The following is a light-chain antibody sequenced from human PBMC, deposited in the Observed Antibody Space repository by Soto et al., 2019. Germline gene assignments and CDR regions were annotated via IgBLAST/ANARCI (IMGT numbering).Light chain of an antibody. Sequence: QSALTQPASVPGSAGQSTTFPSSGTMRDVGAYNLVSWYQQHPGTAPKLIIYEVRNRPSGISSRFSGSRSGNTASLTISGLQSEDEGDYYCSAYTARSTLVFGGGTKVTVL. CDR2: EVR. CDR3: SAYTARSTLV. J-gene: IGLJ3*02. V-gene: IGLV2-14*01. CDR1: MRDVGAYNL.